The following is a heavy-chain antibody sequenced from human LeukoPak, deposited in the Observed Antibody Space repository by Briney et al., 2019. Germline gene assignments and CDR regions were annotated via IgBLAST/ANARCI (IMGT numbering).Heavy chain of an antibody. CDR3: AKIDQGP. Sequence: GGSLRLSCAASGFTFSSYGMHWVRQAPGKGLEWVAVISYDGSNKYYADSVKGRFTISRDNSKNTLYLQMNSLRAEDTAVYYCAKIDQGPWGQETLVTVSS. CDR1: GFTFSSYG. CDR2: ISYDGSNK. V-gene: IGHV3-30*18. J-gene: IGHJ5*02.